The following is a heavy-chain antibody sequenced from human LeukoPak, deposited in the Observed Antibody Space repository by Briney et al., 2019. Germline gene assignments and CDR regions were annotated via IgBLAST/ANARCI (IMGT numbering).Heavy chain of an antibody. Sequence: GGSLRLSCADCGFTFSTYSMTWVRPAPGKGLEWVSAISDSGTTTYYADSVKGRFTISRDNSKNTLSLQMNSLRVEDTAVYYCARYTIVGATDGMDVWGQGTTVTVSS. CDR1: GFTFSTYS. CDR2: ISDSGTTT. V-gene: IGHV3-23*01. D-gene: IGHD1-26*01. CDR3: ARYTIVGATDGMDV. J-gene: IGHJ6*02.